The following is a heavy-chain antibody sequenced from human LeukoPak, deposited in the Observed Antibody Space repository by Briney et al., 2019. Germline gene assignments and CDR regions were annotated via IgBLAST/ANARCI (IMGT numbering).Heavy chain of an antibody. V-gene: IGHV1-2*02. CDR3: ARDSGSGWYAQLFDY. CDR2: INPNTGDT. J-gene: IGHJ4*02. CDR1: GYPFTGYY. D-gene: IGHD6-19*01. Sequence: GASVKVSCKASGYPFTGYYMHWVRQAPGQGLEWMGWINPNTGDTNYAQKFQGRVTMTRGTSISTAYMELSGLRSDDTAVYYCARDSGSGWYAQLFDYWGQGTLVTVSS.